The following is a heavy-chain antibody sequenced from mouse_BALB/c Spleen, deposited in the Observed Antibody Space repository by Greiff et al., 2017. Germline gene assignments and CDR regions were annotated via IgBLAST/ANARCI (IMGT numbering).Heavy chain of an antibody. V-gene: IGHV1S81*02. J-gene: IGHJ2*01. CDR1: GYTFTNYW. CDR2: INPSNGRT. Sequence: VKLLQPGAELVKPGASVKLSCKASGYTFTNYWMHWVKQRPGQGLEWIGEINPSNGRTNYNEKFKSKATLTVDKSSSTAYMQLSSLTSEDSAVYYCALNVYFDYWGQGTTLTVSS. CDR3: ALNVYFDY. D-gene: IGHD1-3*01.